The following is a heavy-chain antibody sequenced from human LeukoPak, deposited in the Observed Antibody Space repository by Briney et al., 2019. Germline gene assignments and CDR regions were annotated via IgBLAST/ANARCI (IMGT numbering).Heavy chain of an antibody. J-gene: IGHJ6*02. Sequence: GGSLRLSCEASGFTFSAYAMTWVRQAPGKGLEWVSSIGSDNKPHYSESVKGRFAISRDNSKSILFLQLNSLRAEDTALYYCARDLRYYVAMDVWGQGTTVTVSS. D-gene: IGHD3-10*02. CDR2: IGSDNKP. CDR1: GFTFSAYA. V-gene: IGHV3-23*01. CDR3: ARDLRYYVAMDV.